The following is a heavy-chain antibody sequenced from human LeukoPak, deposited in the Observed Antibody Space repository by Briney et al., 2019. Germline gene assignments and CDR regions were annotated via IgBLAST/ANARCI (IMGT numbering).Heavy chain of an antibody. CDR1: GYTFTSNY. V-gene: IGHV1-46*01. Sequence: WASVNVSRKASGYTFTSNYIHWVRQAPGQGLEWMGMIYPRDGSTSYAQKFQGRVTVTRDTSTSTVHMELSGLRSEDTAVYYCARDQEGFDYWGQGTLVTVSS. CDR3: ARDQEGFDY. CDR2: IYPRDGST. J-gene: IGHJ4*02.